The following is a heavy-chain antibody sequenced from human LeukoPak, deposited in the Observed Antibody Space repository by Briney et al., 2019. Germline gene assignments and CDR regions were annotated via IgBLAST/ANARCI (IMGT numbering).Heavy chain of an antibody. J-gene: IGHJ4*02. CDR3: ARYCSGGSCFDY. Sequence: GGSLRLSCAASGFTFSIYYMSWVRQAPGKGLEWVATIKQDGSEKYFVDSVKGRFTISRDNAKNSLYLQMNNLRVDDTAVYYCARYCSGGSCFDYWGQGILVTVSS. V-gene: IGHV3-7*03. CDR1: GFTFSIYY. D-gene: IGHD2-15*01. CDR2: IKQDGSEK.